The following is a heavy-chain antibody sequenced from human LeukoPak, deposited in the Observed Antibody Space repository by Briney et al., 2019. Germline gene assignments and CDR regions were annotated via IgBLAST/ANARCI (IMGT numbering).Heavy chain of an antibody. V-gene: IGHV4-4*02. J-gene: IGHJ4*02. CDR3: ARDNCSGGSCYSAC. CDR1: GGSISSSNW. Sequence: SETLSLTCAVSGGSISSSNWWSWVRQPPGKGLERIGEIYHSGSTNYNPSLKSRVTISVDKSKNQFSLKLSSVTAADTAVYYCARDNCSGGSCYSACWGQGTLVTVSS. D-gene: IGHD2-15*01. CDR2: IYHSGST.